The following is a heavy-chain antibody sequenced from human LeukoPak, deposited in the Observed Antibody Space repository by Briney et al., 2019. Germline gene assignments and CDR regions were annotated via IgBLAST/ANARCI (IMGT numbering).Heavy chain of an antibody. CDR3: ARLLGSRFSGYYFDY. CDR1: GYSFTSYN. J-gene: IGHJ4*02. CDR2: INSSGGNT. Sequence: GASVKVSCKTSGYSFTSYNLHWVRQAPGQRLEWMGIINSSGGNTNYAQKFQGRVTMTRDMSTSTVYMELSSLRSEDTAVYYCARLLGSRFSGYYFDYWGQGTLVTVSS. D-gene: IGHD2-15*01. V-gene: IGHV1-46*01.